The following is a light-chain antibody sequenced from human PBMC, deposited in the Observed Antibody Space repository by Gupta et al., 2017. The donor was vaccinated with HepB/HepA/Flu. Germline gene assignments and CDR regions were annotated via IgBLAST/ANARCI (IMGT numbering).Light chain of an antibody. J-gene: IGKJ2*01. V-gene: IGKV1-39*01. CDR2: SAS. Sequence: DIQMTQSPSSLSASVGDRVTITCRASQSISRYLGWYQQKPGRAPQLLIYSASILQSGVTSRFSGTGSGTDFTLTISSLQPEDFATYYCQQSYIKTSTFGQGTKLEIK. CDR1: QSISRY. CDR3: QQSYIKTST.